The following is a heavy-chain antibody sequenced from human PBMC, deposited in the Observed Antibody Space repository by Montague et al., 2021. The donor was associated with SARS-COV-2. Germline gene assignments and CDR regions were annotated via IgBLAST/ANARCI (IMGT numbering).Heavy chain of an antibody. CDR2: ISFSGTT. Sequence: SETLSLTCTVSGGSIGAYYWCWIRQPPGKGPELIAYISFSGTTNYNPYLKSRITVSVDTSTNQLPLTLSLVTAADSAVYYCASESRLNYLEWSGSRYDYYGMDVWGQGTTVTVSS. D-gene: IGHD3-3*01. V-gene: IGHV4-59*01. J-gene: IGHJ6*02. CDR1: GGSIGAYY. CDR3: ASESRLNYLEWSGSRYDYYGMDV.